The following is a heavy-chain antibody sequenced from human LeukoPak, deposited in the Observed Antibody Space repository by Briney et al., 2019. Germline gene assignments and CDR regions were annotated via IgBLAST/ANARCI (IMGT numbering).Heavy chain of an antibody. J-gene: IGHJ4*02. CDR1: GYTFTGYH. CDR3: ARDSITLVRGVIGY. V-gene: IGHV1-2*02. D-gene: IGHD3-10*01. CDR2: INPNSGGT. Sequence: GASVKVSCKASGYTFTGYHIHWVRQAPGQGLEWMGWINPNSGGTNYAQKLQGRITMTTDSSTSTAYMELRSLRSDDTAVYYCARDSITLVRGVIGYWGQGTLVTVSS.